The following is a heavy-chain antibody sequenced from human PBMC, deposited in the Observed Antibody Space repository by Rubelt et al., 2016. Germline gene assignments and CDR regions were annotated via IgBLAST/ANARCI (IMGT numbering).Heavy chain of an antibody. D-gene: IGHD2-21*02. V-gene: IGHV3-21*01. Sequence: EWVSSISSSGNYIYYADSVKGRFTISRDNAKNSLYLQMNSLRAEDTAVYYCATPMTAADYWGQGTQVTVSS. CDR2: ISSSGNYI. J-gene: IGHJ4*02. CDR3: ATPMTAADY.